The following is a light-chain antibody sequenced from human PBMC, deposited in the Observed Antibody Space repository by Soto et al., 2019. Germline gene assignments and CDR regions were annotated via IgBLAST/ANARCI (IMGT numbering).Light chain of an antibody. J-gene: IGLJ1*01. CDR2: EGS. CDR1: SSDVGSYNL. V-gene: IGLV2-23*01. Sequence: LTQPASVSGSPGQSITISCTGTSSDVGSYNLVSWYQQHPGKAPKLMIYEGSKRPSGVSNRFSGSKSGNTASLTISGLQAEDDADYYCCSYAGTSTSYVFGTGTNVTVL. CDR3: CSYAGTSTSYV.